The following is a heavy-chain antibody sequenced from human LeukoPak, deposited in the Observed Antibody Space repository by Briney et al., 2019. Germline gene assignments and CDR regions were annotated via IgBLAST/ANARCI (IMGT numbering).Heavy chain of an antibody. J-gene: IGHJ6*03. CDR3: AKASAAGTKLSYMDV. V-gene: IGHV3-23*01. Sequence: GGSLRLSCAPCGLTFSSYAMSWVRQAPGEGLEGVSAIRGSSGSTYYADSVKGRFTISRDNSKNTLNLQMNSLRAEDTAVYYCAKASAAGTKLSYMDVWGKGTTVTVSS. D-gene: IGHD6-13*01. CDR1: GLTFSSYA. CDR2: IRGSSGST.